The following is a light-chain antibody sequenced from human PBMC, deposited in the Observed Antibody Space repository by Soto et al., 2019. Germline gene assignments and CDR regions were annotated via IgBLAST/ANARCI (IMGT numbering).Light chain of an antibody. CDR3: QQYTDWPLT. Sequence: EIVMTQSPATLSVSPGERATLSCRASLSVSTHLAWYQQKPGQAPRLLIYGTSTRATGVPARFSGSGSGTAFTLTISSLQSEDFAVYYCQQYTDWPLTFGPGTKVDIK. V-gene: IGKV3-15*01. CDR1: LSVSTH. J-gene: IGKJ3*01. CDR2: GTS.